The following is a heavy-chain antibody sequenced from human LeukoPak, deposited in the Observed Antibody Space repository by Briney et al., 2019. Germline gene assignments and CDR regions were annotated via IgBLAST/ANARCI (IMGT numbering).Heavy chain of an antibody. J-gene: IGHJ4*02. Sequence: PGGSLRLSCAASGFTFSGAAMHWVRQASGKGLEWVGHIRSRSNNYATAYAASVKGRFTISRDDSKNTAYLQMNSLKTEDTAVYYCTRPGGAVSGTQFDYWGQGTLVTVSS. CDR2: IRSRSNNYAT. CDR3: TRPGGAVSGTQFDY. CDR1: GFTFSGAA. V-gene: IGHV3-73*01. D-gene: IGHD6-19*01.